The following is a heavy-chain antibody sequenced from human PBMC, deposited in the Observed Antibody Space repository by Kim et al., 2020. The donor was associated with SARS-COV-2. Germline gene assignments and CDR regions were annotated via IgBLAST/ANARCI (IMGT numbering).Heavy chain of an antibody. J-gene: IGHJ6*03. D-gene: IGHD3-10*01. Sequence: GGSLRLSCAASGFTFSSYGMHWVRQAPGKGLEWVAVISYDGSNKYYADSVKGRFTISRDNSKNTLYLQMNSLRAEDTAVYYCANSDGITRYGYPFYYYYMDVWGKGTTVTVSS. CDR1: GFTFSSYG. CDR3: ANSDGITRYGYPFYYYYMDV. CDR2: ISYDGSNK. V-gene: IGHV3-30*18.